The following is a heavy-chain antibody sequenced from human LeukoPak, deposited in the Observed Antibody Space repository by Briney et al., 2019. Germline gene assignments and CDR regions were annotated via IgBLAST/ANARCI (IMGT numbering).Heavy chain of an antibody. V-gene: IGHV4-34*01. Sequence: SETLSLTCGVYGGSFSGYLWNWIRQPPGKGLEWIGEINHSGSTNYNPSLKSRVTISVDTSKNQFSLKLSSVTAADTAVYYCARSNCSGGSCYSPWFDPWGQGTLVTVSS. CDR3: ARSNCSGGSCYSPWFDP. D-gene: IGHD2-15*01. CDR2: INHSGST. CDR1: GGSFSGYL. J-gene: IGHJ5*02.